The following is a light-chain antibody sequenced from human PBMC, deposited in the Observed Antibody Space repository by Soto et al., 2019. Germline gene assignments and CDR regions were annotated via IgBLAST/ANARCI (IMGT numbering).Light chain of an antibody. CDR2: KAS. V-gene: IGKV1-5*03. J-gene: IGKJ1*01. Sequence: IQMPQSPSTLSGSVGDRVTITVRASQTISSWLAWYQQKPGKAPKLLIYKASTLKSGVPSRFSGSGSGTEFTLTISSLQPDDFATYYCQHYNSYSEEFGKGTKVDIK. CDR3: QHYNSYSEE. CDR1: QTISSW.